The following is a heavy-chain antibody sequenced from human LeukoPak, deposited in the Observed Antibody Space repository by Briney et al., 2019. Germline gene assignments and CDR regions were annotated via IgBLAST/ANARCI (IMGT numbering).Heavy chain of an antibody. D-gene: IGHD3-3*02. CDR2: INHSGST. Sequence: SQTLSLTCAVSGGSISSGGYSWSWIRQPPGKGLEWIGEINHSGSTNYNPSLKSRVTISVDTSKNQISLILNSVTAADTAVYYCARGISTHWFDPWGQGTLVIVSS. J-gene: IGHJ5*02. V-gene: IGHV4-30-2*01. CDR3: ARGISTHWFDP. CDR1: GGSISSGGYS.